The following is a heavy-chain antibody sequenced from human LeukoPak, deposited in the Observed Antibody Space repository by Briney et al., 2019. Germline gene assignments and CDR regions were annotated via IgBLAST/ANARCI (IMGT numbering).Heavy chain of an antibody. D-gene: IGHD2-2*01. J-gene: IGHJ4*02. Sequence: GESLKISCKGSGYSFTSYWIGWARQMPGKGLEWMGIIYPGHSDTRYSPSFQGQVTISADKSISTAYLQWSSLKASDTAMYYCARRYCSSSTCYYPLDYWGQGTLVTVSS. CDR1: GYSFTSYW. V-gene: IGHV5-51*01. CDR3: ARRYCSSSTCYYPLDY. CDR2: IYPGHSDT.